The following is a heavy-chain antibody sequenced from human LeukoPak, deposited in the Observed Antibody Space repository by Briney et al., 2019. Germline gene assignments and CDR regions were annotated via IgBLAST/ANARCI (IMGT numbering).Heavy chain of an antibody. CDR1: GGSISSGSYY. V-gene: IGHV4-61*02. Sequence: SQTLSLTCTVSGGSISSGSYYWSWIRQPAGKGLEWIGRIYTSGSTNYNPSLKSRVTISVDTSKNQFSLKLSSVTAADTAVYYCARGTPNEGDGYSYYYYYMDVWGKGTTVTVSS. D-gene: IGHD5-24*01. CDR3: ARGTPNEGDGYSYYYYYMDV. CDR2: IYTSGST. J-gene: IGHJ6*03.